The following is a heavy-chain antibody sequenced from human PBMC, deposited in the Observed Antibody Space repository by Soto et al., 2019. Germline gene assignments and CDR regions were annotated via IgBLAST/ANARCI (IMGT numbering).Heavy chain of an antibody. D-gene: IGHD4-17*01. V-gene: IGHV3-30-3*01. CDR1: GFTFSSYA. J-gene: IGHJ4*02. CDR3: ARATLTTWFDY. Sequence: QVQLVESGGGVVQPGRSLRLSCAASGFTFSSYAMHWVRQAPGKGLEWVAVISYDGSNKYYADSVKGRFTISRDNSKNTLYLQMNSMRAEDTAVYSCARATLTTWFDYWGQGTLVTVSS. CDR2: ISYDGSNK.